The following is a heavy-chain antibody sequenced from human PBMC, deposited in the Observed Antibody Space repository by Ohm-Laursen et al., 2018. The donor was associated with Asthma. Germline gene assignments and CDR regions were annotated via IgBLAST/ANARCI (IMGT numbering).Heavy chain of an antibody. D-gene: IGHD6-13*01. V-gene: IGHV4-61*01. CDR2: IYYSGST. CDR3: ARQSSSFLR. Sequence: SQTLSLTCTVSGGSVSSGSYYWSWIRQPPGKGLEWIGYIYYSGSTNYNPSLKSRVTISVDTSKNQFSLKLSSVTAADTAMYYCARQSSSFLRWGQGTLVTVSS. CDR1: GGSVSSGSYY. J-gene: IGHJ4*02.